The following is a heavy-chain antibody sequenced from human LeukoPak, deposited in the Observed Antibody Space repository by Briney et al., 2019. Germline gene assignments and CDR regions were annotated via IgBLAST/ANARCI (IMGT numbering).Heavy chain of an antibody. Sequence: ASVKVPCKASGYTFTSYSISWVRQAPGQGLEWMGWISAYNGNTNYAQKLQGRVTMTTDTSTSTAYMELRSLRSDDTAVYYCARDYYDSSGYYYEWFDPWGQGTLVTVSS. CDR2: ISAYNGNT. V-gene: IGHV1-18*01. J-gene: IGHJ5*02. CDR3: ARDYYDSSGYYYEWFDP. D-gene: IGHD3-22*01. CDR1: GYTFTSYS.